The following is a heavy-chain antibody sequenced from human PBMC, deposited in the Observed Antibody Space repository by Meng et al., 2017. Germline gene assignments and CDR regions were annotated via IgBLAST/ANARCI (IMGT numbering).Heavy chain of an antibody. D-gene: IGHD6-13*01. CDR2: INSNSDGGTT. CDR3: ATGAAAADH. Sequence: GQVVESGGGVVKPGGALRLSCLGSGFRVTDAWMSWVRQAPGKGLEWVGRINSNSDGGTTDYAAPVKGRFTISRDDSKNTLYLQMNSLITEDTAVYFCATGAAAADHWGQGTLVTVSS. J-gene: IGHJ4*02. CDR1: GFRVTDAW. V-gene: IGHV3-15*01.